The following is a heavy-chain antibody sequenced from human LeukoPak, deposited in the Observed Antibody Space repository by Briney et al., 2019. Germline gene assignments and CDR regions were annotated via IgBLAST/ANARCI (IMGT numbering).Heavy chain of an antibody. V-gene: IGHV1-2*02. CDR3: ASGPHYGGNSGNAFDI. J-gene: IGHJ3*02. D-gene: IGHD4-23*01. CDR1: GYTFTGYY. CDR2: INPNSGGT. Sequence: ASVKVSCKASGYTFTGYYMHWVRQAPGQGLEWMGWINPNSGGTNYAQKFQGRVTMTRDTSISTAYMELSRLRSDDTAVYYCASGPHYGGNSGNAFDIWGQGTMVTVSS.